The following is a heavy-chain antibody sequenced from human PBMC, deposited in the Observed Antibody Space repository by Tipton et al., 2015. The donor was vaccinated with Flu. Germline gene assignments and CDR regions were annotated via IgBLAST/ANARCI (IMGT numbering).Heavy chain of an antibody. Sequence: TPSLTCAVSGGSFSSSNWWSWVRQPPGKGLEWSGEIYHSGSTNYKPSLKSRVTISVDKSKNQFSLKLSTVTAADTAVYYCAGSGDTTGTRAVDYWGQGTLVTVSS. J-gene: IGHJ4*02. D-gene: IGHD1-1*01. V-gene: IGHV4-4*02. CDR3: AGSGDTTGTRAVDY. CDR2: IYHSGST. CDR1: GGSFSSSNW.